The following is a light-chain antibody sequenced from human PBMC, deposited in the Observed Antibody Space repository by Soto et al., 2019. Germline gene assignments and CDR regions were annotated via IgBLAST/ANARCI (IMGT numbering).Light chain of an antibody. V-gene: IGKV3-11*01. CDR3: QQRSNWPPEVT. J-gene: IGKJ3*01. Sequence: EIVLTQSPDTLSLSPGERATLSCRASQSVSSSLAWYQQKPGQAPRLLIYDASNRATGIPARFSGSVSGTDFTLTISSLEPEDLAVYYCQQRSNWPPEVTFGPGTKVDIK. CDR1: QSVSSS. CDR2: DAS.